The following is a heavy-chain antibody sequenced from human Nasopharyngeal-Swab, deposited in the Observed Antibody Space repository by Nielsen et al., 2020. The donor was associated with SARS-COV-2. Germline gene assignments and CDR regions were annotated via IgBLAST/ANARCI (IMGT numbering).Heavy chain of an antibody. J-gene: IGHJ5*01. CDR3: ARDSREDIVVVVAGLTSWLDS. D-gene: IGHD2-15*01. CDR2: ISSTGSTI. V-gene: IGHV3-48*02. CDR1: GFTFSSYS. Sequence: GGSLRLSCAVSGFTFSSYSVNWVRQAPGKVLEWVSYISSTGSTIYYADSVKGRFTISRDSAKNSVYLQMNSLRDEDTAVYYCARDSREDIVVVVAGLTSWLDSWGQGTLVAVSS.